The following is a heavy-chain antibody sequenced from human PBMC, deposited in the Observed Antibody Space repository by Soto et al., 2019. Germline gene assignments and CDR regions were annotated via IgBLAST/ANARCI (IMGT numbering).Heavy chain of an antibody. CDR1: GGPISNYY. J-gene: IGHJ6*02. V-gene: IGHV4-59*01. D-gene: IGHD3-3*01. CDR3: ARPYDFWAKGVDV. Sequence: QVQLQESGPGLVKPSETLSLTCTVSGGPISNYYWSWIRQPPGKGLEWIGYVYFSGRTNYRPSLESRLTISVDPSKNQFSLKLSSVTAADTAVYYCARPYDFWAKGVDVWGQVTTVTDSS. CDR2: VYFSGRT.